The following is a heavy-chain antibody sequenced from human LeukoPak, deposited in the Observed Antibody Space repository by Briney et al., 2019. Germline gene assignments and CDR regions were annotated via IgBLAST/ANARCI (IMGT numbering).Heavy chain of an antibody. CDR3: ARGTNAYPGTDY. V-gene: IGHV3-7*01. J-gene: IGHJ4*02. Sequence: PGGSLRLSCAASGITFSSYAMSWVRQAPGKGLEWVANIDQNGIEKHFGDSVRGRFTVSRDNAKNLVFLEMNTLRAEDTALYYCARGTNAYPGTDYWGQGTLVTVSS. D-gene: IGHD1-14*01. CDR1: GITFSSYA. CDR2: IDQNGIEK.